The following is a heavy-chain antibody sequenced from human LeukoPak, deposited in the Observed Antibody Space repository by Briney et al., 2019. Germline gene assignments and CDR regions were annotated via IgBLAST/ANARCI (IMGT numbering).Heavy chain of an antibody. J-gene: IGHJ6*03. CDR2: IGSAGDT. CDR3: ARVGTPMVTIVAPYYMDV. Sequence: AGGSLRLSCAASGFPFSNYDMHWVRQATGKGLEWVSAIGSAGDTYYPGSVRGRFTISRDNAKNSLYLQMNSLRAEDTAVYYCARVGTPMVTIVAPYYMDVWGKGTTVTVSS. V-gene: IGHV3-13*01. CDR1: GFPFSNYD. D-gene: IGHD5-18*01.